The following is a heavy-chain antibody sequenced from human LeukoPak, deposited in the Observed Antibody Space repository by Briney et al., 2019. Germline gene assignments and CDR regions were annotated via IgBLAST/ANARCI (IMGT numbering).Heavy chain of an antibody. CDR3: AREVCVNGVCQRYFDF. Sequence: ASVKVSCTASGYTFTDFYIHWVRQAPGQGLEWMGWINPKTGGTNYGQRFKGRVTLTRDTSTSTAYMELSRVRSYDTAVYYCAREVCVNGVCQRYFDFWGQGTPVTVSS. D-gene: IGHD2-8*01. J-gene: IGHJ4*02. CDR2: INPKTGGT. V-gene: IGHV1-2*02. CDR1: GYTFTDFY.